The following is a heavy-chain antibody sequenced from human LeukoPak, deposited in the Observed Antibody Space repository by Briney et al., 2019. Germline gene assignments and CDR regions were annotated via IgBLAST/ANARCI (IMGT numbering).Heavy chain of an antibody. D-gene: IGHD1-7*01. CDR3: ATGNYRTLGFVSYGMDV. CDR2: FDPEDGET. J-gene: IGHJ6*02. CDR1: GYTLTELS. V-gene: IGHV1-24*01. Sequence: ASVKVSCKVSGYTLTELSMHWVRQAPGKGLEWMGGFDPEDGETIYAQKFQGRVTMTEDTPTDTAYMELSSLRSEDTAVYYCATGNYRTLGFVSYGMDVWGQGTTVTVSS.